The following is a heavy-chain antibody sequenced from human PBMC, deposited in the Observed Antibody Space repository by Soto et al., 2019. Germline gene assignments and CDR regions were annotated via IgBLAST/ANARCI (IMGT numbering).Heavy chain of an antibody. D-gene: IGHD3-10*01. J-gene: IGHJ4*02. CDR2: IKQDGSDN. CDR3: ATESSFRCDH. V-gene: IGHV3-7*05. CDR1: GFTFSSYW. Sequence: EVQLVESGGSLVQPGGSLRLSCAASGFTFSSYWMSWFRQAPGKGLEWVTKIKQDGSDNYYVDSVKGRFTISRDNAKNSLYLQMDSLRAEDTAVYYCATESSFRCDHWGQGTLVTVSS.